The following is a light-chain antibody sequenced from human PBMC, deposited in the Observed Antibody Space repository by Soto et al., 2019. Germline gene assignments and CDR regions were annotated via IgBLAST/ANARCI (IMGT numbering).Light chain of an antibody. CDR3: CSFARSTTFYV. J-gene: IGLJ1*01. Sequence: QSALTQPASVSGSPGQSITISCSGTGSDVGSSNLVSWYQQHPGKAPKLIIFEGDRRPSGVSGRFSGSKSGNTASLTISGLQAEDEADYYCCSFARSTTFYVFGTGTKVTVL. CDR1: GSDVGSSNL. CDR2: EGD. V-gene: IGLV2-23*01.